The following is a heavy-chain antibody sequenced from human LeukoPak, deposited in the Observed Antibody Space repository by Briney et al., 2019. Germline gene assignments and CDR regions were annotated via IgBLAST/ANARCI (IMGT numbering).Heavy chain of an antibody. CDR3: ARGVIWFGESPKNWLGPDP. Sequence: TGVSLRLSCEVSGLTFSTYSMNWVRQAPGKGLEWISYISSSGSIRYYADSVKGRFTISRDNAKNSLYLQMNSLRDEDTAVYYCARGVIWFGESPKNWLGPDPWGQGTLVTVSS. V-gene: IGHV3-48*02. J-gene: IGHJ5*02. CDR2: ISSSGSIR. CDR1: GLTFSTYS. D-gene: IGHD3-10*01.